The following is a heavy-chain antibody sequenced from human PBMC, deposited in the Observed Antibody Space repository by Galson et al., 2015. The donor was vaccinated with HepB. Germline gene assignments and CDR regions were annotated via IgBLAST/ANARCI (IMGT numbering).Heavy chain of an antibody. CDR3: ASEGNSGKYLGAFHI. CDR2: IKQDGSER. Sequence: SLRLSCAASGFTFSSYWMSWVRQAPGKGLEWVANIKQDGSERYYVDSVKGRFTISRDNAKNSLYLQMNSLRAEDTAVYFCASEGNSGKYLGAFHIWGQGTVVTVSS. CDR1: GFTFSSYW. J-gene: IGHJ3*02. D-gene: IGHD1-26*01. V-gene: IGHV3-7*01.